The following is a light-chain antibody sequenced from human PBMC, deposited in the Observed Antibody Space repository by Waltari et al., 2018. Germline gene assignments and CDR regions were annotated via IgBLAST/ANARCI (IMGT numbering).Light chain of an antibody. V-gene: IGLV3-19*01. CDR3: HSRDATGVGGS. CDR2: DKN. Sequence: SSELTQDPVVSVAMGQTVRITCQGDSLRRYYASWYQQRPGQVPILVMFDKNNRPSGVPDRFSGSSSDNSASLTITGAQAEDEASYYCHSRDATGVGGSFGGGTKLTVL. J-gene: IGLJ2*01. CDR1: SLRRYY.